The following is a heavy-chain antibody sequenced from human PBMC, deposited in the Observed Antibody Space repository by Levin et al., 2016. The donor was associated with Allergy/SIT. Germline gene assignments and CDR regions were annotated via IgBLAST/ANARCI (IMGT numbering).Heavy chain of an antibody. Sequence: WVRQAPGQGLEWMGWISAYNGNTNYAQKLQGRVTMTTDTSTSTAYMELRSLRSDDTAVYYCARAADYDILTGQENYWGQGTLVTVSS. J-gene: IGHJ4*02. V-gene: IGHV1-18*01. CDR2: ISAYNGNT. D-gene: IGHD3-9*01. CDR3: ARAADYDILTGQENY.